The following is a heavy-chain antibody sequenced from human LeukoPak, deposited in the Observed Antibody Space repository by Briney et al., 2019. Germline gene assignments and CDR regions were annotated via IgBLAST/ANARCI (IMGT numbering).Heavy chain of an antibody. CDR3: AKDFTFSGYGDDSSAFDI. J-gene: IGHJ3*02. V-gene: IGHV3-30*18. CDR2: ISYAGGNE. Sequence: PGGSLRLSCAASGFTFSTYGMHWVRQAPGKGLGWVSLISYAGGNEYYADSVKGRFTISRDNSKNTLYLQMNSLRAEDTAVYYCAKDFTFSGYGDDSSAFDIWGQGTMVTVSS. CDR1: GFTFSTYG. D-gene: IGHD4-17*01.